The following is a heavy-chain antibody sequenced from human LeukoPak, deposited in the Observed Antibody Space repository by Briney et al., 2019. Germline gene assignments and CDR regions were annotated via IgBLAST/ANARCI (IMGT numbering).Heavy chain of an antibody. CDR2: ISAYNGNT. CDR3: ARTIHYYDSSGYSDY. CDR1: GYTFTSYG. V-gene: IGHV1-18*01. J-gene: IGHJ4*02. D-gene: IGHD3-22*01. Sequence: ASVKVSCKASGYTFTSYGISWVRQAPGQGLEWMGWISAYNGNTNYAQKLQGRVTMTTDTSTSTAYMELRSLRSDDTAVYYCARTIHYYDSSGYSDYWGQGTLVTVSS.